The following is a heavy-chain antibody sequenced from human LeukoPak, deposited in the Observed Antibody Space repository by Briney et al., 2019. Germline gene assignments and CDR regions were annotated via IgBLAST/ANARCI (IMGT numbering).Heavy chain of an antibody. CDR2: ISYDGSKK. CDR3: AKDLAANSSGWYFDY. D-gene: IGHD6-19*01. CDR1: GFTFSSYG. J-gene: IGHJ4*02. V-gene: IGHV3-30*18. Sequence: GRSLRLSCAASGFTFSSYGMHWVRQAPGKGLEWVAVISYDGSKKYYADSVKGQFTISRDNSKNTLYLQMNSLRAEDTAVYHCAKDLAANSSGWYFDYWGQGTLVTVSS.